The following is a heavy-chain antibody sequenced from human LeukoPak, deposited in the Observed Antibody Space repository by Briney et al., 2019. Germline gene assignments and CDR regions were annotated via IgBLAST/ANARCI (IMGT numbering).Heavy chain of an antibody. CDR1: GGSISSGGYY. CDR3: ARVRDYGDPVDY. Sequence: SQTLSLTCTVSGGSISSGGYYWSWIRQHPGKGLEWIGYIYYSGSTYHNPSLKSRVTISVDTSKNQFSLKLSSVTAADTAVYYCARVRDYGDPVDYWGQGTLVTVSS. CDR2: IYYSGST. J-gene: IGHJ4*02. V-gene: IGHV4-31*03. D-gene: IGHD4-17*01.